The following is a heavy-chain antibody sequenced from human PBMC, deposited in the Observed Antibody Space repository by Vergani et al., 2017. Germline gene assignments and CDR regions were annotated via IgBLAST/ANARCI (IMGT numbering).Heavy chain of an antibody. CDR1: GFTFSSYS. J-gene: IGHJ6*02. V-gene: IGHV3-21*01. Sequence: EVQLVESGGGLVKPGGSLRLSCAASGFTFSSYSMNWVRQAPGKGLEWVSSISSSSSYIYYADSVKGRFTISRDNAKNSLYLQMNSLRAEDTAVYYCARDGEMATITVGYYYYYGMDVWGQGTTVTVSS. CDR2: ISSSSSYI. CDR3: ARDGEMATITVGYYYYYGMDV. D-gene: IGHD5-24*01.